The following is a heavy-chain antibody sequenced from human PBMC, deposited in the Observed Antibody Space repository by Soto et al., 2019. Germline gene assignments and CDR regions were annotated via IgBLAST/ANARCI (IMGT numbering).Heavy chain of an antibody. Sequence: EVQLVESGGGLAKPGGSLTLSCAASGFSFSNVWMSWVRQAPGKGLEWVGHIKSKSVGGTTDYTAPVKGRITISREASNDPLYLQMNSLQTEDTAVYYCTTHATQPCRDGGTCSAEQTKIPDSWGQGVLVTVSS. CDR3: TTHATQPCRDGGTCSAEQTKIPDS. CDR1: GFSFSNVW. CDR2: IKSKSVGGTT. D-gene: IGHD2-15*01. V-gene: IGHV3-15*01. J-gene: IGHJ4*02.